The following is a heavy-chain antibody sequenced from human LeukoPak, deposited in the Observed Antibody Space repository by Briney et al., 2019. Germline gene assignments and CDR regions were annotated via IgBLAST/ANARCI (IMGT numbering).Heavy chain of an antibody. J-gene: IGHJ4*02. CDR3: ARHRRAYCGGDCYIDY. V-gene: IGHV4-31*03. D-gene: IGHD2-21*02. CDR2: IYYSGST. Sequence: PSETLSLTCTVSGGSISSGGYYWSWIRQHPGKGLEWIGYIYYSGSTYYNPSLKSRVTISVDTSKNQFSLKLSSVTAADTAVYYCARHRRAYCGGDCYIDYWGQGTLVTVSS. CDR1: GGSISSGGYY.